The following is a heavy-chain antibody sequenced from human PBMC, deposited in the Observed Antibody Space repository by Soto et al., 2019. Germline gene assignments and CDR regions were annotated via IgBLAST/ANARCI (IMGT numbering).Heavy chain of an antibody. CDR1: GYPFTSYG. Sequence: QVQLVQSGAEVKKPGASVKVSCKASGYPFTSYGISWVRQAPGQGLEGMGWISAYNGNTNYAQKLQGRVTMTTDTATSTAYMELRSLISYDTAVYYCARAPRSIAARRFDYWGQGTLVTVSS. CDR3: ARAPRSIAARRFDY. V-gene: IGHV1-18*04. J-gene: IGHJ4*02. CDR2: ISAYNGNT. D-gene: IGHD6-6*01.